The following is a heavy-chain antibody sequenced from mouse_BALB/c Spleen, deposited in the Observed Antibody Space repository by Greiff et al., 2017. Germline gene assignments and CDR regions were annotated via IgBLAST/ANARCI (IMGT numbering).Heavy chain of an antibody. D-gene: IGHD4-1*01. CDR1: GYSITSGYY. J-gene: IGHJ1*01. CDR2: ISYDGSN. V-gene: IGHV3-6*02. CDR3: ARKTGQNWYFDV. Sequence: DVQLQESGPGLVKPSQSLSLTCSVTGYSITSGYYWNWIRQFPGNKLEWMGYISYDGSNNYNPSLKNRISITRDTSKNQFFLKLNSVTTEDTATYYCARKTGQNWYFDVWGAGTTVTVSS.